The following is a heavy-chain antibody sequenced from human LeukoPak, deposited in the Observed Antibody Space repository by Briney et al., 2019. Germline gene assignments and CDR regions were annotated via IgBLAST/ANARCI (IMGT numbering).Heavy chain of an antibody. Sequence: GGSLRLSCAASGFTFSDYYMSWIRQAPGKGLEWVSYISSSGSTIYYADSVKGRFTISRDNAKNSLYLQMNSLRAEDTAVYYCARDLELGPVNVYYYYGMDVWGQGTTVTVSS. CDR3: ARDLELGPVNVYYYYGMDV. V-gene: IGHV3-11*01. CDR2: ISSSGSTI. D-gene: IGHD7-27*01. CDR1: GFTFSDYY. J-gene: IGHJ6*02.